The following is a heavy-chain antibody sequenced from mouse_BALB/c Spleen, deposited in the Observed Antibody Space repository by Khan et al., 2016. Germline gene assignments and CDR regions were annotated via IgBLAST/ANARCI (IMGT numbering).Heavy chain of an antibody. Sequence: QVQLQQSGTELVKPGASVKLSCKASGYAFTSYWMHWVRQRPGYGLEWIGKIDPSDSYTNYNQKFMGRATLTVDKSSTTAYMQFSSLTFEDSAVYCCARTPAVAAEDAVDYWGQGSSVTVSS. CDR2: IDPSDSYT. V-gene: IGHV1-69*02. CDR3: ARTPAVAAEDAVDY. CDR1: GYAFTSYW. J-gene: IGHJ4*01. D-gene: IGHD1-1*01.